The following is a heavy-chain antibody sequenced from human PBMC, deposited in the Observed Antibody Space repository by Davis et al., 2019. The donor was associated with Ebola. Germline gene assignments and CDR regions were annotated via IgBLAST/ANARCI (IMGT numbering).Heavy chain of an antibody. D-gene: IGHD3-16*01. CDR1: GYTFTGYY. CDR3: ARDLGGMAQYNWFDP. V-gene: IGHV1-2*06. J-gene: IGHJ5*02. Sequence: AASVKVSCKASGYTFTGYYMHWVRQAPGQGLEWMGRINPNSGGTNYAQKFQGRVTMTRDTSISTAYMELSRLRSEDTAVYYCARDLGGMAQYNWFDPWGQGTLVTVSS. CDR2: INPNSGGT.